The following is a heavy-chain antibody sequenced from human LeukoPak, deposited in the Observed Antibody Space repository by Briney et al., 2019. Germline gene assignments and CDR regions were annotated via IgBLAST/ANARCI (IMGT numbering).Heavy chain of an antibody. CDR3: ASGSARGRRNYYYYYYYMDV. Sequence: SETLSLTCTVSGGSISSSSYYWGWIRQPPGKGLEWIGSIYYSGSTNYNPSLKSRVTISVDTSKNQFSLKLSSVTAADTAVYYCASGSARGRRNYYYYYYYMDVWGKGTTVTVSS. CDR1: GGSISSSSYY. J-gene: IGHJ6*03. D-gene: IGHD3-16*01. CDR2: IYYSGST. V-gene: IGHV4-39*07.